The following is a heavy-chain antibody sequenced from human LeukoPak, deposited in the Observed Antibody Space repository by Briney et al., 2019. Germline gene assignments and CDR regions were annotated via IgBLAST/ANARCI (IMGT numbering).Heavy chain of an antibody. V-gene: IGHV1-8*01. CDR3: ARGCSSTTCSWPFDY. D-gene: IGHD2-2*01. Sequence: ASVKISCKASGYTFTSYDIHWVRQATGQGLEWMGWMSPNSGNTVYAQKFQGRVTMTRNTSISTAYMELSSLSSEDTAVYYCARGCSSTTCSWPFDYWGQGTLVTVSS. CDR1: GYTFTSYD. CDR2: MSPNSGNT. J-gene: IGHJ4*02.